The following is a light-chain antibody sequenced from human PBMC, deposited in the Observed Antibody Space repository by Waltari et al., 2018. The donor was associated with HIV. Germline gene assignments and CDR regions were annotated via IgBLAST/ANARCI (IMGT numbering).Light chain of an antibody. J-gene: IGLJ1*01. CDR2: EVS. CDR3: CSYTSSDSYV. CDR1: SSAVGRYTY. Sequence: QSALTQPASVSWSPGQSLTISCTGASSAVGRYTYVSWYQQYPGKAPKLIIYEVSSRPSGVSNRFSASKSGNTASLTISGLLAEDEADYYCCSYTSSDSYVFGTGTKVTVL. V-gene: IGLV2-14*01.